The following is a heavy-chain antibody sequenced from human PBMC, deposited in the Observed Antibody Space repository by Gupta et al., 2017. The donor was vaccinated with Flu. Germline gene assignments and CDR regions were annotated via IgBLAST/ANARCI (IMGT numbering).Heavy chain of an antibody. Sequence: EVQLVESGGGLVQPGRSLRLSCTTSGFTFGDYAMGWFRQAPGKGLEWVGFIRSKAYGETTEYVASGKGRFIISRDAAKSIAYLQMNSLKTEDTGVYYCTRDLDDSSGHYWGSEYWGQGTLVTVSS. CDR2: IRSKAYGETT. D-gene: IGHD3-22*01. CDR3: TRDLDDSSGHYWGSEY. V-gene: IGHV3-49*03. J-gene: IGHJ4*02. CDR1: GFTFGDYA.